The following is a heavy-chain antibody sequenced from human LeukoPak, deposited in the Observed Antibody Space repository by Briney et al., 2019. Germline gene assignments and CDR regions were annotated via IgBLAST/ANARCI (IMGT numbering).Heavy chain of an antibody. Sequence: SETLSLTCTVSGGSISSYYWSWIRQPAGKGLEWIGRIHTSGSTNYNPSLKSRVTMSADTSKNQFSLKLSSVTAADTAVYYCAKDINTVGLIRWFDPWGQGTLVTVSS. V-gene: IGHV4-4*07. CDR1: GGSISSYY. J-gene: IGHJ5*02. CDR3: AKDINTVGLIRWFDP. CDR2: IHTSGST. D-gene: IGHD3-10*01.